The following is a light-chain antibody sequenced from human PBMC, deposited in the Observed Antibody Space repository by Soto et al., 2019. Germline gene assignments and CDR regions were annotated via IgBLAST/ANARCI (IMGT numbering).Light chain of an antibody. CDR2: DAS. J-gene: IGKJ5*01. Sequence: ETVLTQSPATLSLSPGDSATLSCRASQFISRSLAWYQQKPGQPPRLLIHDASDRATDIPGRFSGSGSGTDFTLTISSLEPEDFAVYYCQHHINWPPITLGQGTRLEIK. CDR1: QFISRS. V-gene: IGKV3-11*01. CDR3: QHHINWPPIT.